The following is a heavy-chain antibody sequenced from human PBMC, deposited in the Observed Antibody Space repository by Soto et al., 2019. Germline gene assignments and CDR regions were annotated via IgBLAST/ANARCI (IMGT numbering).Heavy chain of an antibody. Sequence: PSQTLSLTCAISGDSVSNNSAAWTWIRQSPSRGLEWLGRTYYRSKWYNDYAVSVKSRITINPDTSKNQFSLQLNSVTPEDAAVHYCARVADNDYFDYWGQGTLVTVSS. J-gene: IGHJ4*02. V-gene: IGHV6-1*01. CDR3: ARVADNDYFDY. CDR1: GDSVSNNSAA. CDR2: TYYRSKWYN. D-gene: IGHD6-19*01.